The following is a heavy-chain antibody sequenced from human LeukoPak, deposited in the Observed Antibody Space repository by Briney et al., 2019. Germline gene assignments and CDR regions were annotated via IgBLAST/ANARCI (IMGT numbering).Heavy chain of an antibody. CDR1: GFTFRAFG. J-gene: IGHJ4*02. CDR3: AKSRLYSSGSADY. Sequence: GGSLRLSCAASGFTFRAFGMHWVRQAPGKGLEGVAVISSDGTNKYYTDSVKGRFTISRDNSKNTLYMQMNSLRAEDTAVYSCAKSRLYSSGSADYWGQGTLVTVSS. V-gene: IGHV3-30*18. D-gene: IGHD6-19*01. CDR2: ISSDGTNK.